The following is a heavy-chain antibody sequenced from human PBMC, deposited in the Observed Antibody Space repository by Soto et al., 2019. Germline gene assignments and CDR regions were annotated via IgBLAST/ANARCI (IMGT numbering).Heavy chain of an antibody. V-gene: IGHV4-34*01. Sequence: PSETLSLTCTVSGGSIRSYDWSWIRQPPGKGLEWSGEINHSGSTNYNPSLKSRVTISVATSKNQLSLKLSSVTAADTAVYYCARGHSGYYGPKWFDPWGQGTLVTVSA. CDR2: INHSGST. CDR1: GGSIRSYD. J-gene: IGHJ5*02. CDR3: ARGHSGYYGPKWFDP. D-gene: IGHD3-22*01.